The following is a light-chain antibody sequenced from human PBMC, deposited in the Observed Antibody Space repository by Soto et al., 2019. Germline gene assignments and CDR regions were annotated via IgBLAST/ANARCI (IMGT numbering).Light chain of an antibody. V-gene: IGKV3-15*01. J-gene: IGKJ4*01. Sequence: EIVMTQSPATLSVSPGERATLSCRASQSVSSNLAWYQQKPGQAPRLLIYGASTRATGIPARFSGSGSGTEFTPTISSLQSEDFAVYYCQQYNNWPPLTFGGGTKVRSN. CDR1: QSVSSN. CDR3: QQYNNWPPLT. CDR2: GAS.